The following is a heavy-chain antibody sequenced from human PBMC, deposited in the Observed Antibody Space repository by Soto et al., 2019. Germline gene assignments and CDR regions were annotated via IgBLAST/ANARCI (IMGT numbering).Heavy chain of an antibody. J-gene: IGHJ5*02. CDR3: ARTDIVTTNCFDP. D-gene: IGHD5-12*01. V-gene: IGHV4-34*02. CDR2: INHRGSA. Sequence: QVHLQQWGAGLLKPSETLSLTCAVYGESFIGYYWTWIRQPPGKGLEWIGEINHRGSANYTPSLKSRFTIAVDTSNNQFSLKVSSVTAADTSVDYCARTDIVTTNCFDPWGQGTLVTVSS. CDR1: GESFIGYY.